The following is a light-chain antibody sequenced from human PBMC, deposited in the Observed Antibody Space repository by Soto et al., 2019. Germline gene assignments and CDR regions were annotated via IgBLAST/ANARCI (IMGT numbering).Light chain of an antibody. Sequence: EIVLTLSPRTLSLYPGERATLSCRASQSVSSSYLAWYQQKPGQAPRLLIYGASSRATGIPDRFSGSGSGTDFTLTISRLDPEDFAVYYCQQYGNSLTFGGGSNVDIK. CDR1: QSVSSSY. CDR3: QQYGNSLT. CDR2: GAS. J-gene: IGKJ4*01. V-gene: IGKV3-20*01.